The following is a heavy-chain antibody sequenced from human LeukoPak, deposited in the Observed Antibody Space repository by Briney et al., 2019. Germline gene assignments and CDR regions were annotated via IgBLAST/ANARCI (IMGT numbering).Heavy chain of an antibody. CDR3: ARMTTGHDF. CDR2: VNHSGYT. V-gene: IGHV4-34*01. Sequence: SETLSLTCAVSGTSFSSYYWSWIRQPPGKGLEWIGEVNHSGYTNDNPSLRSRVTISVDTSKNQFSLRLRSVTAADTAVYFCARMTTGHDFWGQGTLVTVSS. CDR1: GTSFSSYY. J-gene: IGHJ4*02. D-gene: IGHD4-17*01.